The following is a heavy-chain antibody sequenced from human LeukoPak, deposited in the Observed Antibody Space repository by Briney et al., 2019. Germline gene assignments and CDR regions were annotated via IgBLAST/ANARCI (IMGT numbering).Heavy chain of an antibody. CDR2: IYYSGST. J-gene: IGHJ4*02. V-gene: IGHV4-39*02. CDR1: GGSISSSSYY. CDR3: ARDRQYYYDSNSYVDF. D-gene: IGHD3-22*01. Sequence: SETLSLTCTVSGGSISSSSYYWGWIRQPPGKGLEWIGSIYYSGSTYYNPSLKSRVTISVDTSKNQFSLKLSSVTAADTAVYYCARDRQYYYDSNSYVDFWGQGTLVTVSS.